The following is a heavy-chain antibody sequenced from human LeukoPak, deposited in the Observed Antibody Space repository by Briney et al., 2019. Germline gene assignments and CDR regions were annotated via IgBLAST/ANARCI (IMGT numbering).Heavy chain of an antibody. CDR1: GYNFTSYW. D-gene: IGHD2-2*01. CDR2: IYPGDSDT. J-gene: IGHJ4*02. Sequence: GESLKISCKGSGYNFTSYWIGWVRQMPGKGLEWMGIIYPGDSDTRYSPSFQGHVTISADKSTSTAYLQWSSLRASDTAMYYCARHYCSGTSCLPGSYWGQGTLVTVSS. CDR3: ARHYCSGTSCLPGSY. V-gene: IGHV5-51*01.